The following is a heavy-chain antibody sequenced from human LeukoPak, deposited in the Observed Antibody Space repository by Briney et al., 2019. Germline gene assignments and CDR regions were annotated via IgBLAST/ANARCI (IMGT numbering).Heavy chain of an antibody. J-gene: IGHJ1*01. V-gene: IGHV1-8*01. CDR3: VDPDR. Sequence: ASVKVSCKASGYTFSSFDINWVRQAPGQGLEWMGWMNPNSGNSGFAQKFQGRVIMTRNTSIATAYMEVTSLRFDDTAVYYCVDPDRWGQGTLVTVSS. CDR2: MNPNSGNS. CDR1: GYTFSSFD. D-gene: IGHD3-22*01.